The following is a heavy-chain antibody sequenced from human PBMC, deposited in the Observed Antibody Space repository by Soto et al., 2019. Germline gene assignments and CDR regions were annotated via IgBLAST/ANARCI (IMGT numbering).Heavy chain of an antibody. CDR3: ARDGWSAGYDFWSGYYYTRPRTYYYYGMDV. D-gene: IGHD3-3*01. J-gene: IGHJ6*01. V-gene: IGHV1-46*01. CDR2: INPSGGST. CDR1: GYTFTSYY. Sequence: ASVKVSCKASGYTFTSYYMHWVRQAPGQGLEWMGIINPSGGSTSYAQKFQGRVTMTRDTSTSTVYMELSSLRSEDTAVYYCARDGWSAGYDFWSGYYYTRPRTYYYYGMDVW.